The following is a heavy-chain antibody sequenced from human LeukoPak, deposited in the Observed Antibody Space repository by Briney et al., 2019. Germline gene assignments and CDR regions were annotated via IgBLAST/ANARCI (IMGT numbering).Heavy chain of an antibody. CDR1: GFTFSSYS. V-gene: IGHV3-21*04. CDR2: ISSSSSYI. J-gene: IGHJ4*02. D-gene: IGHD2-2*01. CDR3: AKDRDIVVVPAATDYYFDY. Sequence: GGSLRLSCAASGFTFSSYSMNWVRQAPGKGLEWVSSISSSSSYIYYADSVKGRFTISRDNAKNSLYLQMNSLRAEDTAIYYCAKDRDIVVVPAATDYYFDYWGQGTLVTVSS.